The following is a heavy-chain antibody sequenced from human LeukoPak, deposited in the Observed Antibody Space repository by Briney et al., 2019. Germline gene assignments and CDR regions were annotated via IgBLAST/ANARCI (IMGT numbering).Heavy chain of an antibody. CDR3: ARDRRYYYGSGSYTLRRAFTTYYYYGMDV. J-gene: IGHJ6*02. CDR2: ISAYNGNT. V-gene: IGHV1-18*01. Sequence: ASVKVSCKASGYTFTSYGISWVRQAPGQGLEWMGWISAYNGNTNYAQKLQGRVTMTTDTSTSTAYMELRSLRSDDTAVYYCARDRRYYYGSGSYTLRRAFTTYYYYGMDVWGQGTTVTVSS. CDR1: GYTFTSYG. D-gene: IGHD3-10*01.